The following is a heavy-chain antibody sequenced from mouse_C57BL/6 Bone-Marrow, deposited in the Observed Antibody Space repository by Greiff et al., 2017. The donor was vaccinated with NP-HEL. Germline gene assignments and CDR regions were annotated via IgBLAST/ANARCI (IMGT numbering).Heavy chain of an antibody. Sequence: DVKLVESGGGLVQSGRSLRLSCATSGFTFSDFYMEWVRQAPGKGLEWIAASRNKANDYTTEYSASVKGRFIVSRDTSQSILYLQMNALRAEDTAIYYCARDAPLPFYYGSSYNWYFDVWGTGTTVTVSS. CDR2: SRNKANDYTT. D-gene: IGHD1-1*01. V-gene: IGHV7-1*01. CDR1: GFTFSDFY. CDR3: ARDAPLPFYYGSSYNWYFDV. J-gene: IGHJ1*03.